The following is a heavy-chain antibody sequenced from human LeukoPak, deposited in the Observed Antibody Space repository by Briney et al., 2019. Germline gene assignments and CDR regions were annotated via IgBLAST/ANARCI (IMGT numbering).Heavy chain of an antibody. D-gene: IGHD3-22*01. CDR1: GFTFSSFE. V-gene: IGHV3-48*03. Sequence: GGSLRLSCAAPGFTFSSFETNWVRQAPGRGLERISHISHTVDIKYADSVKSRVTISTDNTKNTQYLQMTSLIAADTAVYYCARSSGSYRPIDSWGQGTLVTVSS. CDR2: ISHTVDI. CDR3: ARSSGSYRPIDS. J-gene: IGHJ4*02.